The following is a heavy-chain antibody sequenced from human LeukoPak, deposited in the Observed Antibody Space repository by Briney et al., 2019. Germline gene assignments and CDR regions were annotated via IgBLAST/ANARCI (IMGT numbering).Heavy chain of an antibody. CDR2: IHYSGST. CDR1: GGSISGTSYY. J-gene: IGHJ3*02. Sequence: SETLSLTCSVSGGSISGTSYYWGWIRQSPGKGLEWIGSIHYSGSTYYNPSLKSRITSSVDTSKNQFSLKVCSVTAADTAIYYCARTDRLVADIWGQGTMVTVSS. V-gene: IGHV4-39*01. CDR3: ARTDRLVADI. D-gene: IGHD5-12*01.